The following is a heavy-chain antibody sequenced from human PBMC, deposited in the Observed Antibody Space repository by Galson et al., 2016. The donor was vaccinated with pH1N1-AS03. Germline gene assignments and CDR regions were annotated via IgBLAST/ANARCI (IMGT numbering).Heavy chain of an antibody. D-gene: IGHD5-18*01. J-gene: IGHJ4*02. CDR1: GFPFSTYA. CDR3: ANPRASGTTMVTRLDY. V-gene: IGHV3-23*01. Sequence: LRLSCAASGFPFSTYAMSWVRQAPGKGLEWVSSISGADLSTYYADSVKGRFTVSRDNSKNTLYLQMNGLRAEDTAIYYCANPRASGTTMVTRLDYWGQGILVTVSS. CDR2: ISGADLST.